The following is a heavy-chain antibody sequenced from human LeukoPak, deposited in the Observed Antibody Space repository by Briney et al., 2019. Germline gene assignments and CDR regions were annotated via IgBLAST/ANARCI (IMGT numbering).Heavy chain of an antibody. CDR3: AKHVLMVYARSYYYYGMDV. V-gene: IGHV3-23*01. J-gene: IGHJ6*02. D-gene: IGHD2-8*01. Sequence: GGSLRLSCAASGFTFSSYATSWVRQAPGKGLEWVSAISGSGGSTYYADSVKGRFTISRDNSKNTLYLQMNSLRAEDTAVYYCAKHVLMVYARSYYYYGMDVWGQGTTVTVPS. CDR2: ISGSGGST. CDR1: GFTFSSYA.